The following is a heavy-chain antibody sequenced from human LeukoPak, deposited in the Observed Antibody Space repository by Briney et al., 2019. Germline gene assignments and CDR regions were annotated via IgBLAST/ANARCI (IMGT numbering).Heavy chain of an antibody. V-gene: IGHV3-48*02. D-gene: IGHD1-26*01. Sequence: PGGSLRLSCAASAFTFSSYTMNWVRQAPGKGLEWVSYISGSSSSIYYAGAVRGRFTISRDSAKNSLFLQMSSLRDEDTALYYCARARYSGNYYGAFDIWGQGTLVTVSS. CDR2: ISGSSSSI. CDR3: ARARYSGNYYGAFDI. CDR1: AFTFSSYT. J-gene: IGHJ3*02.